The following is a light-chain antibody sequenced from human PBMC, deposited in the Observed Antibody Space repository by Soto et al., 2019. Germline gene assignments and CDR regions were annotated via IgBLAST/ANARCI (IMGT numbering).Light chain of an antibody. V-gene: IGLV2-14*01. Sequence: QSALTQPASVSGSPGQSITISCTGTSSDIGGYNYVSWYQQHPGKAPKLMIYEVSNRPSGVSNRFSGSKSGNAASLTISGHQAEDEADYYCTACTSRTALAFGGGTKLTVL. J-gene: IGLJ3*02. CDR1: SSDIGGYNY. CDR2: EVS. CDR3: TACTSRTALA.